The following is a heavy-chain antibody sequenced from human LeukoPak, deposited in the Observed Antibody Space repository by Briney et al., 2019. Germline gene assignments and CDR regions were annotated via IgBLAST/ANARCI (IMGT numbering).Heavy chain of an antibody. CDR1: GGSISSYY. D-gene: IGHD3-3*01. J-gene: IGHJ6*03. CDR3: ARHVNYDFWSGYHSSPYMDV. Sequence: SETLSLTCTVSGGSISSYYWSWIRQPAGKGLEWIGRIYTSGSTNYNPSLKSRVTMSVDTSKNQFSLKLSSVTAADTAVYYCARHVNYDFWSGYHSSPYMDVWGKGTTVTVSS. V-gene: IGHV4-4*07. CDR2: IYTSGST.